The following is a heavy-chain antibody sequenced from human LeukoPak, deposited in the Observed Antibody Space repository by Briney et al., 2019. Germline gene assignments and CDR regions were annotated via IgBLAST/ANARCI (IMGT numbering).Heavy chain of an antibody. V-gene: IGHV3-7*01. CDR1: GFTFSNFA. Sequence: GGSLRLSCAASGFTFSNFAIHWVRQAPGKGLEWVANIKKDGSEKYYVDSGKGRFTISRDNAKNSLYLQMNGLRAEDTAVYYSAKESWYGVYFDYWGQGTLVTVSS. D-gene: IGHD6-13*01. CDR2: IKKDGSEK. J-gene: IGHJ4*02. CDR3: AKESWYGVYFDY.